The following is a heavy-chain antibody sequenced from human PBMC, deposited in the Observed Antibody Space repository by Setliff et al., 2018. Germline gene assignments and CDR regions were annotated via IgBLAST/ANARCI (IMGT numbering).Heavy chain of an antibody. J-gene: IGHJ5*02. CDR3: ARDLIRGAPNWFDP. CDR1: GFTFSSYA. Sequence: PGGSLRLSCAASGFTFSSYAMYWVRQAPGMGLEFVSALSSDGSRAYYADSVKGRFTISRDNAKSSLYLQMNSLRAEDTAVYYCARDLIRGAPNWFDPWGQGTLVTVSS. CDR2: LSSDGSRA. D-gene: IGHD3-10*01. V-gene: IGHV3-64*04.